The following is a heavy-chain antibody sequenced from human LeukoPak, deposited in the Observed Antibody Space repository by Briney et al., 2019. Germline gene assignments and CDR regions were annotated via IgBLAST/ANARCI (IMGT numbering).Heavy chain of an antibody. V-gene: IGHV5-51*01. CDR3: ARHYVELSEYYSYIDF. CDR2: IYAGDSDT. Sequence: VESLKISCQVSGDKFSSYCIACMRQIPGQGLEWMGIIYAGDSDTRYRPAFKGQITISVDKSINTAYLHRHSLHESYTTMPYCARHYVELSEYYSYIDFWGAGTTVIVS. D-gene: IGHD2/OR15-2a*01. CDR1: GDKFSSYC. J-gene: IGHJ3*01.